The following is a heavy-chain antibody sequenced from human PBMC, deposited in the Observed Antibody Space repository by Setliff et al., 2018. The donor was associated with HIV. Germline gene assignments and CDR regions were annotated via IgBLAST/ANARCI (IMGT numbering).Heavy chain of an antibody. CDR1: GGSISSSSYY. Sequence: KASETLSLTCTVSGGSISSSSYYWGWIRQPPGKGLEWIGSIYYSGSTYYNPSLKSRVTISVDTSKNQFSLKLSSVTAADTAVYYCASTYYNFWSGQAAYNWFDPWGQGTLVTVSS. V-gene: IGHV4-39*01. CDR3: ASTYYNFWSGQAAYNWFDP. CDR2: IYYSGST. J-gene: IGHJ5*02. D-gene: IGHD3-3*01.